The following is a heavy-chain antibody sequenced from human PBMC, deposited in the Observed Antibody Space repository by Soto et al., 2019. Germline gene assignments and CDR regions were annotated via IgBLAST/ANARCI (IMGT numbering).Heavy chain of an antibody. J-gene: IGHJ6*02. Sequence: GESLKISCKGSGYSFTSYWISWVRQMPGKGLEWMGRIDPSDSYTNYSPSFQGHVTISADKSISTAYLQWSSLKASDTAMYYCARYDYGSSDYYYGMDVWGQGTTVTVSS. CDR3: ARYDYGSSDYYYGMDV. V-gene: IGHV5-10-1*01. CDR1: GYSFTSYW. D-gene: IGHD4-17*01. CDR2: IDPSDSYT.